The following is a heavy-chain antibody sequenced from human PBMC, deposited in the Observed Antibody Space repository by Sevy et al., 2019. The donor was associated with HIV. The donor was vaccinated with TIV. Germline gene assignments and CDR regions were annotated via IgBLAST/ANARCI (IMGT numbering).Heavy chain of an antibody. D-gene: IGHD3-10*01. CDR3: AREGTLDAFDI. V-gene: IGHV1-8*01. J-gene: IGHJ3*02. CDR1: GYTFTSYD. Sequence: ASVKVSCKASGYTFTSYDINWVRQATGQGLEWMGWLNPNSGNTGYAQKFECRVTMTRNTSISTAYMELSRLRSEDTAVYYCAREGTLDAFDIWGQGTMVTVSS. CDR2: LNPNSGNT.